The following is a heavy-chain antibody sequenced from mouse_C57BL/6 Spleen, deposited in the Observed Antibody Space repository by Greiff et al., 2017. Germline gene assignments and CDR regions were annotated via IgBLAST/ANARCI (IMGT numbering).Heavy chain of an antibody. Sequence: VQLQQSGPELVKPGASVKISCKASGYAFSSSWMNWVKQRPGKGLEWIGRIYPGDGDTNYNGKFKGKATLTADKSSSTAYMQLSSVTSEDSAVYFCARGGNPQAMDYWGQGTSVTVSS. J-gene: IGHJ4*01. CDR1: GYAFSSSW. D-gene: IGHD2-1*01. CDR3: ARGGNPQAMDY. V-gene: IGHV1-82*01. CDR2: IYPGDGDT.